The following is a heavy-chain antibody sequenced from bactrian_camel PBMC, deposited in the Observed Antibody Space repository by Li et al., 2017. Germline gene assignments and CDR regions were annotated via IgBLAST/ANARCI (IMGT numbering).Heavy chain of an antibody. Sequence: HVQLVESGGGSVQTGGSLRLSCVASGYTHSNFCMGWFRRAPGKGLEWVSHINSNGKNTYYADSVQGRFTISRDNAKNMLYLQMNSLRAEDTAMYYCAASLGKTYCSAAFFLSRLRPNFGSWGQGTQVTVS. CDR2: INSNGKNT. D-gene: IGHD2*01. V-gene: IGHV3S6*01. CDR3: AASLGKTYCSAAFFLSRLRPNFGS. CDR1: GYTHSNFC. J-gene: IGHJ6*01.